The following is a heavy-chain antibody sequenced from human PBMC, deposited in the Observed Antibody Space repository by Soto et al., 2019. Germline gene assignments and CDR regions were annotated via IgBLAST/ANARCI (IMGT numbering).Heavy chain of an antibody. V-gene: IGHV4-59*01. J-gene: IGHJ6*02. CDR3: ARGQYYDFWSGYYLYYYGMDV. D-gene: IGHD3-3*01. CDR2: IYYSGST. Sequence: NPSETLSLTCTVSGGSISSYYWSWIRQPPGKGLEWIGYIYYSGSTNYNPSLKSRVTISVDTSKNQFSLKLSSVTAADTAVYYCARGQYYDFWSGYYLYYYGMDVWGQGTTVTVSS. CDR1: GGSISSYY.